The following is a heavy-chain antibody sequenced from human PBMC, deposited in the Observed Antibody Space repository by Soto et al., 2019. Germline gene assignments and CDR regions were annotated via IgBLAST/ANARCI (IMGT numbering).Heavy chain of an antibody. D-gene: IGHD3-10*01. CDR3: ARGRLHYYGSGSYYNDY. V-gene: IGHV1-8*01. J-gene: IGHJ4*02. CDR1: GYTFTSYD. Sequence: ASVKVSCKASGYTFTSYDINWVRQATGQGLEWMGWMNPNSGNTGYAQKFQGRVTMTRNTSISTAYMELSSLRSEDTAVYYCARGRLHYYGSGSYYNDYWGQGTLVTVSS. CDR2: MNPNSGNT.